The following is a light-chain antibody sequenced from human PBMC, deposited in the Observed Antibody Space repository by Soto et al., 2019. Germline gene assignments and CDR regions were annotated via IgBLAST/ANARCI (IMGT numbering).Light chain of an antibody. CDR1: SGSIASNY. CDR2: EDN. V-gene: IGLV6-57*02. Sequence: NFMLTQPHSVSASPGKTVTISCTGSSGSIASNYVQWYQQRPGSAPTTVIYEDNQRPSGVPDRFSGSIDSSSNSPSLTISGLKTEDEADYYCQSYDSSNQKVFGTGTKVTVL. J-gene: IGLJ1*01. CDR3: QSYDSSNQKV.